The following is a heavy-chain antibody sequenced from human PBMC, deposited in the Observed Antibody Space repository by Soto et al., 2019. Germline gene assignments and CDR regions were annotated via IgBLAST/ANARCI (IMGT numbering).Heavy chain of an antibody. J-gene: IGHJ4*02. V-gene: IGHV5-10-1*04. D-gene: IGHD3-10*01. Sequence: PGESLKISCQASGYTFTKYWNSLVRQMPGQGLEWMWRIVVSDSYVNNSPSFRVQGPVSTDRSSNTAYLQWRRLNASDTDMYDCARQKGDGSGLYYKHFDSWGQGTLVTVSS. CDR3: ARQKGDGSGLYYKHFDS. CDR2: IVVSDSYV. CDR1: GYTFTKYW.